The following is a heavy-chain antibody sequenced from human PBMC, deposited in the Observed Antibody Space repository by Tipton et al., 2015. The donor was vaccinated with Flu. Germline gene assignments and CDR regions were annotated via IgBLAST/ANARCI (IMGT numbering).Heavy chain of an antibody. Sequence: SLRLSCAASGFTVSSNYMSWVRQAPGKGLEWVSVIYSGGSTYYADSVKGRFTISRDNSKNTLYLQMNSLRAEDTAVYYCARGEYCSGGSCYTPKNWSFVLWGRGTLVTVSS. CDR2: IYSGGST. D-gene: IGHD2-15*01. V-gene: IGHV3-53*01. CDR3: ARGEYCSGGSCYTPKNWSFVL. CDR1: GFTVSSNY. J-gene: IGHJ2*01.